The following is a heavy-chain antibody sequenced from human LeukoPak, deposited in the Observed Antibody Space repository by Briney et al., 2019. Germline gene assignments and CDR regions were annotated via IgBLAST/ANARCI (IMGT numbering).Heavy chain of an antibody. D-gene: IGHD1-26*01. V-gene: IGHV3-30*03. J-gene: IGHJ6*02. CDR3: VVGPRYYYYGMDV. Sequence: GGSLRLSCAASGFTFSSYGMHWVRQAPGKGLEWVAVISYDGSNKYYADSVKGRFTISRDNSKNTLYLQMNSLRAEDTAVYYCVVGPRYYYYGMDVWGQGTTVTVSS. CDR1: GFTFSSYG. CDR2: ISYDGSNK.